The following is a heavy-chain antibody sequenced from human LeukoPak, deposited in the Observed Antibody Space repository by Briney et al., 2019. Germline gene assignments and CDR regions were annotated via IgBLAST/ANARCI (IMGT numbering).Heavy chain of an antibody. CDR3: ATSQPPITIFGVVITEYYYYMDV. V-gene: IGHV1-69*01. Sequence: SVKVSCKASGGTFSSYAISWVRQAPGQGLEWMGGIIPIFGTANYAQKFQGRVTITADESTSTAYMELSSLRSEDTAVYYCATSQPPITIFGVVITEYYYYMDVWGKGTTVTVSS. CDR1: GGTFSSYA. D-gene: IGHD3-3*01. CDR2: IIPIFGTA. J-gene: IGHJ6*03.